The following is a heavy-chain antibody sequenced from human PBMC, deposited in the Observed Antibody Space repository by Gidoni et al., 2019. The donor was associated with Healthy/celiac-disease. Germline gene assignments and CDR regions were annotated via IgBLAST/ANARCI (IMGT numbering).Heavy chain of an antibody. CDR1: GFTFSSYS. Sequence: EVQLVESGGGLVKPGGSLRLSCAASGFTFSSYSMNWVRQAPGKGLEWVSSISSRSSYIYYADSVKGRFTISRDNAKNSLYLQMNRLRAEETAVYYCARTAGTSWDYYMDVWGKGTTVTVSS. J-gene: IGHJ6*03. CDR2: ISSRSSYI. CDR3: ARTAGTSWDYYMDV. D-gene: IGHD2-2*01. V-gene: IGHV3-21*01.